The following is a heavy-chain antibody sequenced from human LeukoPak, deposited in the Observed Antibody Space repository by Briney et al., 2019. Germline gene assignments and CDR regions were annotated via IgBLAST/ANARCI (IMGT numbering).Heavy chain of an antibody. CDR1: GFTFSSYW. D-gene: IGHD5-12*01. V-gene: IGHV3-7*01. Sequence: PGGSLRLSCAASGFTFSSYWMSWVRQAPGKGLEWVANIKQDGSEKYYVDSVKGRFTISRDNAKNSLYLQMNSLRAEDTAVYYCARKNVDIVATYAFDIWGQGTMVTVSS. CDR2: IKQDGSEK. J-gene: IGHJ3*02. CDR3: ARKNVDIVATYAFDI.